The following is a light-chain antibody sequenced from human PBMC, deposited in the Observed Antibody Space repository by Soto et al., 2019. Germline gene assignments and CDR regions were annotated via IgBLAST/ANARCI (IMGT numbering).Light chain of an antibody. CDR1: SSDVGAYNY. Sequence: QSVLTQPPSASGSLGQSVTISCTGTSSDVGAYNYVSWYQQHPGKAPKLMISGVSERPSGVPDRFSGSKSGNTASLTVSGLQAEDEADYYCSSYAGSDNWVFGGGTKLTVL. CDR2: GVS. J-gene: IGLJ2*01. CDR3: SSYAGSDNWV. V-gene: IGLV2-8*01.